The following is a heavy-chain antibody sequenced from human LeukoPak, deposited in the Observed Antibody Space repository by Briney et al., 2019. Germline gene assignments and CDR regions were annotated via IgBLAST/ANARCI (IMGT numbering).Heavy chain of an antibody. CDR2: IYTSGST. D-gene: IGHD2-15*01. Sequence: PSETLSLTCTVSGGSISSGSYYWSWIRQPAGKGLEWIVRIYTSGSTNYNPSLKSRVTISVDTSKNQYSLKLSSVTAADTAVYYCAREAPRYCSGGSCLDYWGQGTLVTVSS. CDR1: GGSISSGSYY. CDR3: AREAPRYCSGGSCLDY. J-gene: IGHJ4*02. V-gene: IGHV4-61*02.